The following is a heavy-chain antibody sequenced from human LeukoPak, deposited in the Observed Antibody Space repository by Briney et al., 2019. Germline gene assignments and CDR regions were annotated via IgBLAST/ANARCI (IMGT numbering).Heavy chain of an antibody. CDR1: GGSINSADYY. CDR2: IYYSGSR. J-gene: IGHJ4*02. D-gene: IGHD1-26*01. V-gene: IGHV4-31*03. Sequence: SETLSLTCTVSGGSINSADYYWSWIRQHPGKGLEWIGYIYYSGSRYYNPSLKSRVSISIDTSKNQFSLNLSSVTAADTAVYYCARDSGSYSFVDYWGQGTLVTVSS. CDR3: ARDSGSYSFVDY.